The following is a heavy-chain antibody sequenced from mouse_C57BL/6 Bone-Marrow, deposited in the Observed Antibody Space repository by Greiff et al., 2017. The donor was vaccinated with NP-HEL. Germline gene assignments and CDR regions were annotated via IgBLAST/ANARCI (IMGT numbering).Heavy chain of an antibody. Sequence: VQLQQSGPELVKPGASVKISCKASGYSFTGYYMHWVKQSHGNILDWIGYIYPYNGVSSYNQKFKGKATLTVDKSSSTAYMELRSLTSEDSAVYYCARKVIYYDYDGWYFDVWGTGTTVTVSS. D-gene: IGHD2-4*01. CDR3: ARKVIYYDYDGWYFDV. V-gene: IGHV1-31*01. CDR1: GYSFTGYY. CDR2: IYPYNGVS. J-gene: IGHJ1*03.